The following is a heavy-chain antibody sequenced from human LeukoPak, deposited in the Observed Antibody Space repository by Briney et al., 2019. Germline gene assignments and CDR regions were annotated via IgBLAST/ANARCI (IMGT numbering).Heavy chain of an antibody. Sequence: ASVKVSCKASVYIFTSYGVSWMRQAPGQGLEWMGWISGNNGKTNYAQKFQGRVIMTTDTSTSTAYLELRSLRSDDTAVYYCSRDEKRMEANFDFWGQGTLVTVSS. V-gene: IGHV1-18*01. D-gene: IGHD1-1*01. CDR2: ISGNNGKT. J-gene: IGHJ4*02. CDR3: SRDEKRMEANFDF. CDR1: VYIFTSYG.